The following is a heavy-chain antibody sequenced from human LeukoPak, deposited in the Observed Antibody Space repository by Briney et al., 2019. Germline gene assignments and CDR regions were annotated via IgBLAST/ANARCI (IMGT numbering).Heavy chain of an antibody. CDR3: AKDGYGGGN. D-gene: IGHD3-16*01. CDR2: ISGSGGST. CDR1: GFTFSRYW. V-gene: IGHV3-23*01. J-gene: IGHJ4*02. Sequence: SGGSLRLSCAASGFTFSRYWIHWVRQAPGKGLEWVSAISGSGGSTYYADSVKGRFTISRDNSKNTLYLQMNSLRAEDTAVYYCAKDGYGGGNWGQGTLVTVSS.